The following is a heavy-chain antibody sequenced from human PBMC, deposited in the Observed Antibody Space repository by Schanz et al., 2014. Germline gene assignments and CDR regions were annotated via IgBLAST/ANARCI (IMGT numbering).Heavy chain of an antibody. CDR3: ARVVGGAEWLLYDDYYYNLDV. J-gene: IGHJ6*02. CDR1: GASMDNYY. D-gene: IGHD3-3*01. V-gene: IGHV4-59*01. CDR2: VYNNGRT. Sequence: QVQLQESGPGLVRPSETLSLTCTVSGASMDNYYWSWIRQPPGKGLEWIGYVYNNGRTYYNPSLKSRVAISVDTSKNQFSLKLTSMTAADTAVYYCARVVGGAEWLLYDDYYYNLDVWDQGTTVTVSS.